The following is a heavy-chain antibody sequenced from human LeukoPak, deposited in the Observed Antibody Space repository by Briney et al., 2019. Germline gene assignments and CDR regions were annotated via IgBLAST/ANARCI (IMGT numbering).Heavy chain of an antibody. D-gene: IGHD5-18*01. J-gene: IGHJ4*02. V-gene: IGHV1-2*04. CDR1: GYTFTGYY. CDR3: ARSGYSYGEVDY. Sequence: ASVKVFCKASGYTFTGYYMHWVRQAPGQGLEWMGWINPNSGGTNYAQKFQGWVTMTRDTSISTAYMELSRLRSDDTAVYYCARSGYSYGEVDYWGQGTLVTVSS. CDR2: INPNSGGT.